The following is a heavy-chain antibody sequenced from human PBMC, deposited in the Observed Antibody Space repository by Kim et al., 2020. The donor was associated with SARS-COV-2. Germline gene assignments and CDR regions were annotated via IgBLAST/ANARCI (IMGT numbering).Heavy chain of an antibody. CDR3: AKTPYYYDSSGYLGYYYG. J-gene: IGHJ6*01. CDR2: ISYDGSNK. D-gene: IGHD3-22*01. CDR1: GFTFSSYG. Sequence: GGSLRLSCAASGFTFSSYGMHWVRQAPGKGLEWVAVISYDGSNKYYADSVKGRFTISRDNSKNTLYLQMNSLRAEDTAVYYCAKTPYYYDSSGYLGYYYG. V-gene: IGHV3-30*18.